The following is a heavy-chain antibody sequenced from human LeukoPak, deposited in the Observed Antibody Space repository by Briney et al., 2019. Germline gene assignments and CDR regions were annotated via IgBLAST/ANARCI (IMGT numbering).Heavy chain of an antibody. CDR3: ATVGDFWSGYPRYFYYMDV. V-gene: IGHV1-24*01. CDR2: FDPEDGET. CDR1: GYTLTELS. J-gene: IGHJ6*03. Sequence: ASVKVSCKVSGYTLTELSMHWVRQAPGKGLEWMGGFDPEDGETIYAQKFQGRVTMIEDTSTDTAYMELSSLRSEDTAVYYCATVGDFWSGYPRYFYYMDVWGKGTTVTVSS. D-gene: IGHD3-3*01.